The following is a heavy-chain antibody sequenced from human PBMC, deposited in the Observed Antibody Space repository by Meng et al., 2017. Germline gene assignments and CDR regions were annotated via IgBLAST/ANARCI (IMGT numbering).Heavy chain of an antibody. V-gene: IGHV4-31*03. D-gene: IGHD1-26*01. CDR2: IYYSGST. J-gene: IGHJ5*02. CDR3: ARDRGVAWELQHFNWFDP. Sequence: SETLSLTCTVSGGSISSGGYYWSWIRQHPGKGLEWIGYIYYSGSTYYNPSLKSRVTISVDTSKNQFSLKLSSVTAADTAVYYCARDRGVAWELQHFNWFDPWGQGTLVTVSS. CDR1: GGSISSGGYY.